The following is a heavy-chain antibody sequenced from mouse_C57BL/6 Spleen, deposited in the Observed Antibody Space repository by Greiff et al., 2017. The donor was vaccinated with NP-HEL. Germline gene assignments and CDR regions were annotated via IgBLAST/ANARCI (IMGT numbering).Heavy chain of an antibody. V-gene: IGHV1-76*01. CDR1: GYTFTDYY. CDR3: ARAGDGYYYFDD. CDR2: IYPGSGNT. J-gene: IGHJ2*01. Sequence: QVHVKQSGAELVRPGASVKLSCKASGYTFTDYYINWVKQRPGQGLEWIARIYPGSGNTYYNEKFKGKATLTAEKSSSTAYMQLSSLTSEDSAVYFCARAGDGYYYFDDWGQGTTLTVSS. D-gene: IGHD2-3*01.